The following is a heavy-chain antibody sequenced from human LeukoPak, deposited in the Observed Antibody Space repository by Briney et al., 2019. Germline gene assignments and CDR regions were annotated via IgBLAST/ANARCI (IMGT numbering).Heavy chain of an antibody. CDR1: GFTFSSYG. CDR3: AKAPSDSSGYYYAFDI. J-gene: IGHJ3*02. V-gene: IGHV3-23*01. Sequence: GGSLRLSCAASGFTFSSYGMSWVRQAPGKGLEWVSAISGSGGSTYYADSVKGRFTISRDNSTNTLYLQMNSLRAEDTAVYYCAKAPSDSSGYYYAFDIWGQGTMVTVSS. CDR2: ISGSGGST. D-gene: IGHD3-22*01.